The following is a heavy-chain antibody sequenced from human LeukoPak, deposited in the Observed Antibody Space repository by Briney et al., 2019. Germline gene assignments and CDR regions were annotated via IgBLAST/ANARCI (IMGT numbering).Heavy chain of an antibody. CDR3: AREGISRKMDLDY. J-gene: IGHJ4*02. D-gene: IGHD2/OR15-2a*01. Sequence: RAGGSLRLSCAASGFIFSNYWMGWVRQAPGKRPEWVANMNKDGSEKYYADSVKGRFTISRDNARNSVYLQMNSLRAEDTAVYYCAREGISRKMDLDYWGQGTLVTVSS. V-gene: IGHV3-7*03. CDR1: GFIFSNYW. CDR2: MNKDGSEK.